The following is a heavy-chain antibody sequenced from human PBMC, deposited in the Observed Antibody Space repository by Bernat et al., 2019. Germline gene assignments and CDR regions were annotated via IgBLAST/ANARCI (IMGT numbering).Heavy chain of an antibody. CDR1: GFTFSSYG. V-gene: IGHV3-30*18. J-gene: IGHJ4*02. D-gene: IGHD3-22*01. CDR2: ISYDGSNK. Sequence: VQLVESGGGVVQPGRSLRLSCAASGFTFSSYGMHWVRQAPGKGLEWVAVISYDGSNKYYADSVKGRFTISRDNSKNTLYLQMNSLRAEDTAVYYCAKAGLYDSSGTIDYWGQGTLVTVSS. CDR3: AKAGLYDSSGTIDY.